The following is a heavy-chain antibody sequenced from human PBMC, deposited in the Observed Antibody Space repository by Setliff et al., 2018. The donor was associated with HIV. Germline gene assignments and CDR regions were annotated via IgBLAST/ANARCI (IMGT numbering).Heavy chain of an antibody. D-gene: IGHD3-16*01. CDR2: IYTSGST. J-gene: IGHJ3*02. V-gene: IGHV4-61*09. CDR3: AREIRTIEGGALDI. CDR1: GGSISSGSYY. Sequence: SETLSLTCTVSGGSISSGSYYWSWIRQPAGKGLEWIGHIYTSGSTNYNPSLKSRVTISVDTSKNQFSLKLSSVTAADTAVYYCAREIRTIEGGALDIWGQGTSVTVSS.